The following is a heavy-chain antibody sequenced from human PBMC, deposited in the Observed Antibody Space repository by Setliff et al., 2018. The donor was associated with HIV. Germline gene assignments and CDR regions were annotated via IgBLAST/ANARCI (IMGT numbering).Heavy chain of an antibody. D-gene: IGHD3-22*01. V-gene: IGHV4-59*11. CDR1: GGSISSHY. CDR2: ISHSGST. CDR3: ARTYINYDSSGYWGTGWFDP. Sequence: SETLSLTCTVSGGSISSHYWSWIRQPPGKGLEWIGFISHSGSTNYNPSLKSRVSISVDRSMKSFSLNLTSVTAADTAVYYCARTYINYDSSGYWGTGWFDPWGQGTLVTVSS. J-gene: IGHJ5*02.